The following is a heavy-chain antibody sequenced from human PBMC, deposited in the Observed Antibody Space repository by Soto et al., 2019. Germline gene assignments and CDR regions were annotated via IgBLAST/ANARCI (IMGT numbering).Heavy chain of an antibody. J-gene: IGHJ4*02. CDR2: ISGSGGAT. D-gene: IGHD2-8*01. CDR1: GFSFSSYS. V-gene: IGHV3-23*01. CDR3: AKAHIGAMAPFDS. Sequence: GGSLRLSFAASGFSFSSYSMSWVSQAPGKTLEWVSTISGSGGATYYADSVKGRFTNSRDNSKNTLYLQVNSLRAEDTAVYYCAKAHIGAMAPFDSWGQGTLVTVSS.